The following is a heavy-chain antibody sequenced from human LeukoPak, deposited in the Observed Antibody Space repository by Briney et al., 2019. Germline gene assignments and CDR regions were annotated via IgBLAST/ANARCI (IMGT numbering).Heavy chain of an antibody. V-gene: IGHV3-74*01. CDR2: IDRDGSRI. J-gene: IGHJ4*02. CDR1: GFTFSSYW. CDR3: VRGNDYGGPHY. D-gene: IGHD4-23*01. Sequence: GGSLRLSCAVSGFTFSSYWMHWVRQAPGKGLVWVSRIDRDGSRINYAGSVKGRFTISRDNGKNTLFLQMNSLRAEDAAVYYCVRGNDYGGPHYWGQGTLVTVSS.